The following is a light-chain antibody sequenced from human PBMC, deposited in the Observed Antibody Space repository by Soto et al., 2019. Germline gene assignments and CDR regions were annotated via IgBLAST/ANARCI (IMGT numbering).Light chain of an antibody. CDR3: SSYAGSNSYV. J-gene: IGLJ1*01. V-gene: IGLV2-8*01. CDR1: SSDVGGYNY. Sequence: QSVLTQPPAASGSPGQSVTISCTGTSSDVGGYNYVSWYQQHPGKAPKLMIYEVSNRPSGVLDRFSGSKSGNTASLTVSGLQAEDEADYYCSSYAGSNSYVFGTGTKVTVL. CDR2: EVS.